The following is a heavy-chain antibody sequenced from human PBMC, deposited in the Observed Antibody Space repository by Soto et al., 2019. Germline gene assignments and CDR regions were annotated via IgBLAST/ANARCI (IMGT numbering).Heavy chain of an antibody. D-gene: IGHD3-10*01. CDR2: IFHSGIT. V-gene: IGHV4-4*02. J-gene: IGHJ6*02. CDR1: GDSISSTHW. Sequence: SETLSLTCAVSGDSISSTHWWTWVRQPPGKGLEYIGQIFHSGITNYNPSLESRVTISLDKSKSQFSLELNSVTGADTAIYYCARTLRTTMVRGENYYYYGMDVWGQGTTVPVSS. CDR3: ARTLRTTMVRGENYYYYGMDV.